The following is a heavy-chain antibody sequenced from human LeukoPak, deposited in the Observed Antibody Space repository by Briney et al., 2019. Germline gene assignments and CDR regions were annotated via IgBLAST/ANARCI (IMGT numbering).Heavy chain of an antibody. D-gene: IGHD6-19*01. J-gene: IGHJ4*02. V-gene: IGHV4/OR15-8*02. CDR3: ASSIPIGWSPNTY. CDR2: IRHYDGHT. CDR1: GGFTSNDYW. Sequence: SETLSLTCDVSGGFTSNDYWWSWVRQPPGKGLEWIGEIRHYDGHTKYNPSLKGRVTISIDKPRNHFSLTLTSVTAADTAIYYCASSIPIGWSPNTYWGQGTLVIVSS.